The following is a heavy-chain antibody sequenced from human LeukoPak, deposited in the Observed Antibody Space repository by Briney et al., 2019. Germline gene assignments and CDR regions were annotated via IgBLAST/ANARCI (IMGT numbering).Heavy chain of an antibody. CDR2: VYVTGST. Sequence: SETLSLTCTVPGDSISSYYWSWIRQPAGKGLEWIGRVYVTGSTNLNPALQSRVTISVDTSKNQFSLKLSSVTAADTAVYYCALVVPAALAFDIWGQGTMVTVSS. V-gene: IGHV4-4*07. J-gene: IGHJ3*02. CDR3: ALVVPAALAFDI. CDR1: GDSISSYY. D-gene: IGHD2-2*01.